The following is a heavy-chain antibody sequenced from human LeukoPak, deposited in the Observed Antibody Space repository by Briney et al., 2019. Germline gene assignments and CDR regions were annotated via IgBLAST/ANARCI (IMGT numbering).Heavy chain of an antibody. CDR1: GFTFSSHD. Sequence: GGSLRLSCLGSGFTFSSHDMDWVRQAPGKGLEWVSSISSSSSYIYYADSVKGRFTISRDNAKNSLYLQMNSLRAEDTAVYYCARDGGYSYGYWGQGTLVTVSS. J-gene: IGHJ4*02. CDR2: ISSSSSYI. V-gene: IGHV3-21*01. CDR3: ARDGGYSYGY. D-gene: IGHD5-18*01.